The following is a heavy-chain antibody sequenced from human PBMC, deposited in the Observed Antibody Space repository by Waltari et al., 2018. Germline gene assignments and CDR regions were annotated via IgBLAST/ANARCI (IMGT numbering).Heavy chain of an antibody. J-gene: IGHJ6*02. D-gene: IGHD3-3*01. V-gene: IGHV4-4*07. Sequence: QVQLQESGPGLVKPSETLSLICNVSGGSISSYYWNWIRPPAGKGLEWIGRIYASGGTSDNPALESRMSMSVDTSKNHFSLKLSSVTAADTGVYYCAGSSNFGIYGLDVWGQGTTVVVSS. CDR3: AGSSNFGIYGLDV. CDR2: IYASGGT. CDR1: GGSISSYY.